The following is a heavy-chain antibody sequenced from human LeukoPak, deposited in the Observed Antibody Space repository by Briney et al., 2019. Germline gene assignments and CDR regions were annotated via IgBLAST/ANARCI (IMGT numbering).Heavy chain of an antibody. J-gene: IGHJ4*02. V-gene: IGHV4-39*01. D-gene: IGHD1-26*01. CDR2: IYYSGST. CDR3: ARHGVVGATYDY. CDR1: GGSISSSSYY. Sequence: SETLSLTCTVSGGSISSSSYYWGWIRQPPGKGLEWIGSIYYSGSTYYNPSLKSRVTIAVDTSKNQFSLKLSSVTAADTAVYYCARHGVVGATYDYWGQGTLVTVSS.